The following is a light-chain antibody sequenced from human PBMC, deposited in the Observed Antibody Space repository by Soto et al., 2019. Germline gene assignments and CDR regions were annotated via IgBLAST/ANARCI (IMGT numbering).Light chain of an antibody. CDR3: QQRNSYPIT. V-gene: IGKV1-9*01. CDR1: QGISSH. J-gene: IGKJ5*01. CDR2: TAS. Sequence: DIQLTQSPSFLSASVGDRVTITCRASQGISSHLAWYQQKPGKAPNLLIHTASTLQSGVPSRFSGSGSGTEFTLTISSLQPKDFATYYCQQRNSYPITFGQGTRLEIK.